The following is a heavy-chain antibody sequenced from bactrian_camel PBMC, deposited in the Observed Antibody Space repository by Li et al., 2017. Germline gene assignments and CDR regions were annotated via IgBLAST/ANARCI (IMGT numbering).Heavy chain of an antibody. Sequence: VQLVESGGGSVQAGGSLRLSCTAPGFLSHDCVIEYVRQATGRQREYVSSISPDGSSTYRSTVKGRFTISIDKSRDTVYLQMNSLKPEDTAMYYCAASRDGCRGYNYWGQGTQVTVS. CDR2: ISPDGSS. CDR1: GFLSHDCV. J-gene: IGHJ4*01. CDR3: AASRDGCRGYNY. V-gene: IGHV3S63*01. D-gene: IGHD1*01.